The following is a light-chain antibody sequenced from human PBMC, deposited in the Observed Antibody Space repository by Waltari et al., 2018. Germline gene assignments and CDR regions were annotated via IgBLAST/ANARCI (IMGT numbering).Light chain of an antibody. CDR2: DVS. CDR3: MQGIHLPLT. V-gene: IGKV2-29*02. Sequence: ETVMTQTPVSLSVTPGQPASMSCKSSRSLLESAGKPYLPWYLQKPGQSPPLLIYDVSSRFSGVPDRFSGSGSGTDFTLRISRVEAEDVGVYYCMQGIHLPLTFGGGTKVEMK. CDR1: RSLLESAGKPY. J-gene: IGKJ4*01.